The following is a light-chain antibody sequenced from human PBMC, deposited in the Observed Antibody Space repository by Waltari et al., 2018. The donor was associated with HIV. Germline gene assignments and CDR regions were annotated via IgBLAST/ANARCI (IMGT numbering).Light chain of an antibody. Sequence: QSVLTQPPSASATPGQRLTISCSGGSSNIGTNYVFWYQQLPGTAPKLLIFRENEGPAGVPDRFSGSRSGTSASLVISGLRSEDEADYYCAAWDDSLNGFYVFGSGTRVTVL. CDR2: REN. J-gene: IGLJ1*01. CDR1: SSNIGTNY. V-gene: IGLV1-47*01. CDR3: AAWDDSLNGFYV.